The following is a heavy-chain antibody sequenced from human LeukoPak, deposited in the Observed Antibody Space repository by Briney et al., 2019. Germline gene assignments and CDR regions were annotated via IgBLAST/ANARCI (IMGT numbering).Heavy chain of an antibody. J-gene: IGHJ4*02. CDR2: IYPDDSDT. Sequence: KCGESLKISCKHSEYSFPNYCIGWVRQMPGKGLEWMGIIYPDDSDTRYSPSFQGQVTISADRPISTAYLQWSSLKASDTAMYYCAIGRGGQQLGDYWGQGTLVTVSS. CDR1: EYSFPNYC. CDR3: AIGRGGQQLGDY. V-gene: IGHV5-51*01. D-gene: IGHD6-13*01.